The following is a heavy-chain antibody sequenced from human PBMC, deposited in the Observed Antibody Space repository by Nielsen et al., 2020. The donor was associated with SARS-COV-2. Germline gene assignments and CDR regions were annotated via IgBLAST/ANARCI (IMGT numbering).Heavy chain of an antibody. D-gene: IGHD5-18*01. V-gene: IGHV3-30*02. CDR3: AKDNSHSYGSNWFDP. J-gene: IGHJ5*02. CDR1: GFTFSSYG. Sequence: GESLKISCAASGFTFSSYGMHWVRQAPGKGLEWVAVIWYDGSNKYYADSVKGRFTISRDNSKNTLYLQMNSLRAEDTAVYYCAKDNSHSYGSNWFDPWGQGTLVTVSS. CDR2: IWYDGSNK.